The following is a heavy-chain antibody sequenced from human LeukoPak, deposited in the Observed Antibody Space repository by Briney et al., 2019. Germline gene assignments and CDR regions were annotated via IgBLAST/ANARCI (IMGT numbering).Heavy chain of an antibody. CDR3: ASRAAAGTEWDY. CDR1: GFTFDDYG. J-gene: IGHJ4*02. V-gene: IGHV3-20*01. CDR2: INWNGGST. D-gene: IGHD6-13*01. Sequence: GGSLRLPCAASGFTFDDYGMSWVRQAPGKGLEWVSGINWNGGSTGYADSVKGRFTISRDNAKNSLYLQMNSLRAEDTALYHCASRAAAGTEWDYWGQGTLVTVSS.